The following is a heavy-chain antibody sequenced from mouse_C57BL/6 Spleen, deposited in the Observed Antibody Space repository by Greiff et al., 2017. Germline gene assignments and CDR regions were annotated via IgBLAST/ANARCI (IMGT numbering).Heavy chain of an antibody. Sequence: VQLQQSGPELVKPGASVKISCKASGYTFTDYYMNWVKQSHGKSLEWIGDINPNNGGTSYNQKFKGKATLTVAKSSSTAYMERRSLTSEDSAVYSCARSGDYDDRGWFAYWGQGTLVTVSA. V-gene: IGHV1-26*01. CDR1: GYTFTDYY. J-gene: IGHJ3*01. CDR2: INPNNGGT. D-gene: IGHD2-4*01. CDR3: ARSGDYDDRGWFAY.